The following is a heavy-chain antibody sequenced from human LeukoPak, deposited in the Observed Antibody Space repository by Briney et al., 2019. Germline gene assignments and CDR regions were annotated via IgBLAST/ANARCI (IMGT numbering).Heavy chain of an antibody. D-gene: IGHD4-17*01. CDR1: GFTFSSYA. Sequence: PGGSLRLSCAASGFTFSSYAMSWVRQAPGKGLEWVSIVSGSGGTTNYADSVKGRFTISRDNSKNTLYLQMNSLRAEDTAVYYCATPPPTTVTTRGYYYYGMDVWGQGTTVTVSS. CDR3: ATPPPTTVTTRGYYYYGMDV. V-gene: IGHV3-23*01. CDR2: VSGSGGTT. J-gene: IGHJ6*02.